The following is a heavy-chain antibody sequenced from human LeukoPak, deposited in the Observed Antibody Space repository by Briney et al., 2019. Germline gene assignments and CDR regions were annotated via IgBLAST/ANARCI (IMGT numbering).Heavy chain of an antibody. D-gene: IGHD5-24*01. Sequence: SGPTLVNHTQTLTLTCTFSGFSLSTSGMCLSWIRQPPGKDLERLARIDWDDNKYCTTSLKTRLTISKDTSKNQVVLTMTNMDPVDTATYYCARTRSRDGYNFDYWGQGTLVTVSS. CDR3: ARTRSRDGYNFDY. CDR1: GFSLSTSGMC. CDR2: IDWDDNK. J-gene: IGHJ4*02. V-gene: IGHV2-70*11.